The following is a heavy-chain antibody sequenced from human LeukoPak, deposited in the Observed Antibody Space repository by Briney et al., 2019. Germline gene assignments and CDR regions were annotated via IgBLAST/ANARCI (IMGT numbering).Heavy chain of an antibody. CDR1: GFTFSSYG. CDR3: AKDRRTLWLPHSDMDV. Sequence: GGSLRLSCAASGFTFSSYGMSWVRQAPGKGLEWVSAISGSGGSTYYADSVKGRFTISRDNSKNTLYLQMNSLRAEDTAVYYCAKDRRTLWLPHSDMDVWGKGTTVTISS. V-gene: IGHV3-23*01. CDR2: ISGSGGST. D-gene: IGHD6-19*01. J-gene: IGHJ6*03.